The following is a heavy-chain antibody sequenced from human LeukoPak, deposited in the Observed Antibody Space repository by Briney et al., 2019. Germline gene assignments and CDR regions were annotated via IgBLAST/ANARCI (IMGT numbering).Heavy chain of an antibody. V-gene: IGHV3-15*01. Sequence: PGGSLRLSCEASEWIYNNAWMNWVRQAPGKGLEWVGRSKRNSEGGTIDYAAPVKGRFTISRDDSENTVSLQMNSLKTDDTAVYYCVADSSATTDQVFDYWGQGTLVTVSS. CDR3: VADSSATTDQVFDY. J-gene: IGHJ4*02. D-gene: IGHD4-17*01. CDR1: EWIYNNAW. CDR2: SKRNSEGGTI.